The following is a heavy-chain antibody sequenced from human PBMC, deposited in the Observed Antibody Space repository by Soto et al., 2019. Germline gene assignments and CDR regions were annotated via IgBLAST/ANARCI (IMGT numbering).Heavy chain of an antibody. J-gene: IGHJ3*02. Sequence: GGSMRLSCAASGFTFSSYGMHWVRQAPGKGLEWVAVIWYDGSNKYYADSVKGRFTISRDNSKNTLYLQMNSLRAEDTAVYYCARGAYDSSGYYDAFDIWGQGTIVTVSS. CDR3: ARGAYDSSGYYDAFDI. CDR1: GFTFSSYG. D-gene: IGHD3-22*01. V-gene: IGHV3-33*01. CDR2: IWYDGSNK.